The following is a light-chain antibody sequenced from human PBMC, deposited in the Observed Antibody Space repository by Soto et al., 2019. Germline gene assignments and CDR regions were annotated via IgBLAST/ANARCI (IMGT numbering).Light chain of an antibody. J-gene: IGLJ3*02. CDR3: GSYTDRSTLV. CDR2: DVS. CDR1: SSDIGNYNY. Sequence: QSALTQPASVSGSPGQSITISCTGTSSDIGNYNYISWYQQHPGKAPKLIIYDVSYWPSGVSNRFSGSKTGDTASLTISGLQAEDEADYYCGSYTDRSTLVFGGGTKLTVL. V-gene: IGLV2-14*01.